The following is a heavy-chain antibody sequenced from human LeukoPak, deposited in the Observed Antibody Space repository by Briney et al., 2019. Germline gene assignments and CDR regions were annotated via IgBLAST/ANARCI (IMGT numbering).Heavy chain of an antibody. CDR2: IYYSGTA. CDR3: ARRAGSGWYDY. V-gene: IGHV4-39*01. D-gene: IGHD6-19*01. CDR1: GGSLSSSSYY. Sequence: SETLSLTCTVSGGSLSSSSYYWAWIRQPPGKGLEWIGSIYYSGTAYYNPSLKSRFTISVDTSKNQFSLKLSSVTAADTTLYYCARRAGSGWYDYWGQGTLVTVSS. J-gene: IGHJ4*02.